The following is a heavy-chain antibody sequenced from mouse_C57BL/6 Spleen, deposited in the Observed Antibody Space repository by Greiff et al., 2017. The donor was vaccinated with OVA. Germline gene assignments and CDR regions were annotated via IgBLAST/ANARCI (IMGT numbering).Heavy chain of an antibody. J-gene: IGHJ1*03. CDR2: INPNYGTT. D-gene: IGHD2-1*01. CDR3: TRKEGYGNYWYCEV. Sequence: EVQLQQSGPELVKPGDSVKISCKASGYSFTDYNMNWVKQSTGKSLEWIGVINPNYGTTSYNQKFKGKATLTVDQSSSTAYMQLNRLTSEDTAVYYCTRKEGYGNYWYCEVWGTGTTVTVSS. CDR1: GYSFTDYN. V-gene: IGHV1-39*01.